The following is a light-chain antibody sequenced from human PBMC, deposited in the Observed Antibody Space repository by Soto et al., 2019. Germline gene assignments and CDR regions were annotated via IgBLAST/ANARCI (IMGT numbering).Light chain of an antibody. J-gene: IGLJ1*01. Sequence: QSALTQPASMSGSPGQSITISCTGSSSDVGRYNYVSWYQQHPGKAPKLVISEVSNRPSGVSDRFSGSKSGNTASLIISGLQSEDEADYYCSSYTGTSSTLYVFGTGTKLTVL. V-gene: IGLV2-14*01. CDR1: SSDVGRYNY. CDR3: SSYTGTSSTLYV. CDR2: EVS.